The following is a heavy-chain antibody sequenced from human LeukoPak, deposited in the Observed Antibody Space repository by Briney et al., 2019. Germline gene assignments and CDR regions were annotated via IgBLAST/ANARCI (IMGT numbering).Heavy chain of an antibody. Sequence: PSETLSLTCTVSVDSISSSSYYWGWIRQPPGKGLEWIGSIYYSGITYYNPSLKSRVTISVDTSKNQFSRTLSSVTAADTAVYYCARIGRRYDYVWGSPVRHYFYYWGQGTLVTVSS. CDR2: IYYSGIT. CDR3: ARIGRRYDYVWGSPVRHYFYY. D-gene: IGHD3-16*01. CDR1: VDSISSSSYY. V-gene: IGHV4-39*01. J-gene: IGHJ4*02.